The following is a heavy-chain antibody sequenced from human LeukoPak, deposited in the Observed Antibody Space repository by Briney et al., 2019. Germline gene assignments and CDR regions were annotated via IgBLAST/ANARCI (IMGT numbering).Heavy chain of an antibody. Sequence: GGSQRLSCAASGFTFNNYHMNWVRQAPGKGLEWVSSISSDSRYIYYADSVKGRFTISRDNAKNSVFLQMNSLRAEDTAVYYCARVYYDSSDGLDVWGKGTTVTVSS. CDR2: ISSDSRYI. CDR1: GFTFNNYH. D-gene: IGHD3-22*01. J-gene: IGHJ6*04. CDR3: ARVYYDSSDGLDV. V-gene: IGHV3-21*01.